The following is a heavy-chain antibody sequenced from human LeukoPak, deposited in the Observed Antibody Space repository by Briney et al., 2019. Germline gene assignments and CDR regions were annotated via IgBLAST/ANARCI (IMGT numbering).Heavy chain of an antibody. CDR1: GMTFRRHW. Sequence: GGSLRLSCEASGMTFRRHWMSWIRKAPGKGLEWVAKISKDGGGTGYVDSVKGRFTISRDNAKNSLYLQMNNLRAGDTAVYYCARSYCSGNDCYSDYYFDLWGRGTRVIVSS. V-gene: IGHV3-7*03. J-gene: IGHJ2*01. CDR2: ISKDGGGT. CDR3: ARSYCSGNDCYSDYYFDL. D-gene: IGHD2-15*01.